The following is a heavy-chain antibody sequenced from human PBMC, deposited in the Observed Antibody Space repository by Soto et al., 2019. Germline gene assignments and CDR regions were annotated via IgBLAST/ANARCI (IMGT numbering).Heavy chain of an antibody. Sequence: GGSLILSCAASGFTFSSYWMHWVRQAPGKGLVWVSRINSDGSSTFYADSVKGRFTISRDNAKNTLYLQMNSLRAEDTAVYYCASSLLTSSVYWAQGSLVTVSS. J-gene: IGHJ4*02. V-gene: IGHV3-74*01. CDR1: GFTFSSYW. CDR2: INSDGSST. CDR3: ASSLLTSSVY. D-gene: IGHD7-27*01.